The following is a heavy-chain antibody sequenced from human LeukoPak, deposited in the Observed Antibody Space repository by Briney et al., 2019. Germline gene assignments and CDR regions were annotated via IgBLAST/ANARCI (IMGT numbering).Heavy chain of an antibody. Sequence: GGSLRLSCAASGFTFSSYWMHWVRQAPGKGLVWVSRINSVGSSTSYADSVKGRFTISRDNAKNTLYLQMNSLRAEDTAVYYCARVDYDSSGPSGDYWGQGTLVTVSS. CDR3: ARVDYDSSGPSGDY. CDR1: GFTFSSYW. J-gene: IGHJ4*02. CDR2: INSVGSST. V-gene: IGHV3-74*01. D-gene: IGHD3-22*01.